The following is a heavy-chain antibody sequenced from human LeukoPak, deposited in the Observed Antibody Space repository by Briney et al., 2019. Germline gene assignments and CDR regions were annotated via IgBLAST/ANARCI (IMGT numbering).Heavy chain of an antibody. CDR1: GFTFSNFW. V-gene: IGHV3-7*01. CDR2: IHPEGNEK. J-gene: IGHJ4*02. D-gene: IGHD3-10*01. CDR3: ARDELVTMVRGVINY. Sequence: GGSLRLSCAVSGFTFSNFWMSWVRQAPGRGLEWVANIHPEGNEKYYVDSVKGRFTISRDNAKNSLYLQMNSLRAEDTAVYYCARDELVTMVRGVINYWGQGTLVTVSS.